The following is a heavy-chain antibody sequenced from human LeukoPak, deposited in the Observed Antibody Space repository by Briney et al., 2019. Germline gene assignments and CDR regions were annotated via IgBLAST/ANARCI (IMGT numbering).Heavy chain of an antibody. CDR2: IYYSGST. V-gene: IGHV4-39*07. Sequence: PSETLSLTCTVSGGSISSGGYYWSWIRQPPGKGLEWIGSIYYSGSTYYNPSLKSRVTISVDTSKNQFSLELSSVTAADTAVYYCARETDEDYYYYYMDVWGKGTTVTVSS. CDR3: ARETDEDYYYYYMDV. CDR1: GGSISSGGYY. J-gene: IGHJ6*03.